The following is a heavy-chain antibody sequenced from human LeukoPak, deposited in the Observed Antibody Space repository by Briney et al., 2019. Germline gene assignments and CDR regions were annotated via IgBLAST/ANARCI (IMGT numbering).Heavy chain of an antibody. Sequence: PSETLSLTCTVSGNSISSGDNYWSWIRQPAGKGLEWIGRIYTSGSTNYNPSLKSRVTISVETSKNQFSLKLKSVTAADTAVYYCARGGYYGSGNDFRFDPWGQGTLVTVSS. CDR2: IYTSGST. V-gene: IGHV4-61*02. CDR3: ARGGYYGSGNDFRFDP. J-gene: IGHJ5*02. CDR1: GNSISSGDNY. D-gene: IGHD3-10*01.